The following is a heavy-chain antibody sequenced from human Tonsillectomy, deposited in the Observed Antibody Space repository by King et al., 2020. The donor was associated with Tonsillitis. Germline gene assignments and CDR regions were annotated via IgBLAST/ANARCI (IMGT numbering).Heavy chain of an antibody. Sequence: VQLVESGGGVVQPGRSLRLSCAASGFTFSNCGMNWVRQAPGKGLEWVAVLSLDGSNKYYAESVKGRFTISRDNSRNTVYLQVDSLRAEDTAVYYCARDPSSGWYMDYWGQGTLVTVSS. V-gene: IGHV3-33*05. CDR2: LSLDGSNK. CDR3: ARDPSSGWYMDY. D-gene: IGHD6-19*01. CDR1: GFTFSNCG. J-gene: IGHJ4*02.